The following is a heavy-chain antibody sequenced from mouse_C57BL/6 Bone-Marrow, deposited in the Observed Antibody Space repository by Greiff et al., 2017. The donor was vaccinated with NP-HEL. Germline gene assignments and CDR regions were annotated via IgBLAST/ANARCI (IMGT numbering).Heavy chain of an antibody. D-gene: IGHD2-3*01. CDR1: GYTFTSYW. CDR2: IDPSDSYT. V-gene: IGHV1-69*01. J-gene: IGHJ3*01. CDR3: ASDHGMGFAY. Sequence: QVQLQQPGAELVMPGASVKLSCKASGYTFTSYWLHWVKQRPGQGLEWIGEIDPSDSYTNYNQKFKGKSTFTVDTSSSTAYMQLSSLTSEDSAVYYCASDHGMGFAYWGQVILVTGSA.